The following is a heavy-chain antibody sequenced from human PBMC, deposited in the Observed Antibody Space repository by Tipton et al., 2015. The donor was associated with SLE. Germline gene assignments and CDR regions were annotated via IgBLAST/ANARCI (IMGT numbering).Heavy chain of an antibody. V-gene: IGHV3-30-3*01. J-gene: IGHJ4*02. Sequence: SLRLSCAASGFIFSSYAIHWVRQAPGKGLEWVAVISYDGSNKSYADSVRGRFTISRDNSKNTLYLQMNSLRAEDTAVYYCARERGGHSYGYCFFDYWGQGTLVTVSS. D-gene: IGHD5-18*01. CDR1: GFIFSSYA. CDR3: ARERGGHSYGYCFFDY. CDR2: ISYDGSNK.